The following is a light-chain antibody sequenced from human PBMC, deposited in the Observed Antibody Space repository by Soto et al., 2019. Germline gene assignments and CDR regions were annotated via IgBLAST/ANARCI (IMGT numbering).Light chain of an antibody. CDR1: QSISSY. CDR3: QQCYSTPRT. CDR2: AAS. V-gene: IGKV1-39*01. J-gene: IGKJ4*01. Sequence: DIQMTQSPSSLSASVGDRVTITCRASQSISSYLNWYQQKPGKAPNLLIYAASSLQSVVPSRVSGSGSGTSFTLTISSLQPEDFATYYCQQCYSTPRTFGGGTQVEIK.